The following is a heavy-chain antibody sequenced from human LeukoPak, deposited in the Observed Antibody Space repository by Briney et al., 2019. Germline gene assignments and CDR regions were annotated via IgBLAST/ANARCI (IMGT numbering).Heavy chain of an antibody. J-gene: IGHJ4*02. CDR3: ARDRQQQLAFDY. CDR1: GYTFTSYG. CDR2: ISAYNGNT. Sequence: ASVKVSCKASGYTFTSYGISWVRQAPGQGLEWMGWISAYNGNTNYAQKLQGRVAMTTDTSTSTAYMELRSLRSDDTAVYYCARDRQQQLAFDYWGQGTLVTVSS. D-gene: IGHD6-13*01. V-gene: IGHV1-18*01.